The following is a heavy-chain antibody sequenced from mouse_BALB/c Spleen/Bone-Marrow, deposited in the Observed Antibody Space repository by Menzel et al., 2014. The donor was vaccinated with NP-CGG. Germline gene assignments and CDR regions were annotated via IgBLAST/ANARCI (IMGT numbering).Heavy chain of an antibody. J-gene: IGHJ4*01. V-gene: IGHV14-3*02. Sequence: VQLQQSGAELVKPGASVKLSCTASGFNIKDTYMHWVKQRPEQGLEWIGRIDTANGNTKYDPKFQGKATMTADTSSNTAYLQLSSLTSEDTAVYYCARWLLNYYAMDYWGQGTSVTVSS. CDR1: GFNIKDTY. CDR3: ARWLLNYYAMDY. D-gene: IGHD2-3*01. CDR2: IDTANGNT.